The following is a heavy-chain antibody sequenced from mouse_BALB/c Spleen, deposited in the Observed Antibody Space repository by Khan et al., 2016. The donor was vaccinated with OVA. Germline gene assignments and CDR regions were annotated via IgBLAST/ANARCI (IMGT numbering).Heavy chain of an antibody. Sequence: QVQLQQSGAELVRPGSSVKISCKASGYTFSSSWMNWVKQRPGQGLEWIGQIFPGDDDADYNGKFKGKATLTADNSSRTAYMQLTSLTSDDSAVYFCARYFGSRVAYWGQGTLVTVSA. CDR3: ARYFGSRVAY. CDR1: GYTFSSSW. CDR2: IFPGDDDA. V-gene: IGHV1-80*01. D-gene: IGHD1-1*01. J-gene: IGHJ3*01.